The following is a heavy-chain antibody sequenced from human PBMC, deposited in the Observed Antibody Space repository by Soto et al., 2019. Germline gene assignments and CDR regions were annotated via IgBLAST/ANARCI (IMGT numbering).Heavy chain of an antibody. J-gene: IGHJ5*02. D-gene: IGHD3-22*01. CDR3: ARVGPPITYYYDSSGTSWFDP. V-gene: IGHV4-59*01. Sequence: SETLSLTCTVSGGSISSYYWSWIRQPPGKGLELIVYIYYSGSTNYNPSLKSRVTISVDTSKNQFSLKLSSVTAADTAVYYCARVGPPITYYYDSSGTSWFDPWGQGTLVTVSS. CDR2: IYYSGST. CDR1: GGSISSYY.